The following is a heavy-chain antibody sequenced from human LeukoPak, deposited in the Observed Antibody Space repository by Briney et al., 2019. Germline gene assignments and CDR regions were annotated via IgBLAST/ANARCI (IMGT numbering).Heavy chain of an antibody. J-gene: IGHJ4*02. V-gene: IGHV3-13*01. Sequence: GSLRLSSASSGFTFSDYDMHWVRQATGKGLEWVSAIGTAGDTYYTGSVKGRFTISRENAKNSLYLQMNSLRAGDTAVFYCARVAKERVGGVYYFDYWGQGTLVTVSS. D-gene: IGHD1-1*01. CDR1: GFTFSDYD. CDR2: IGTAGDT. CDR3: ARVAKERVGGVYYFDY.